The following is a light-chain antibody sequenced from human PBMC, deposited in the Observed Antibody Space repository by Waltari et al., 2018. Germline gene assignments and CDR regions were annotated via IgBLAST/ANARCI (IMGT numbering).Light chain of an antibody. V-gene: IGLV1-51*01. J-gene: IGLJ2*01. CDR2: DEN. Sequence: QSVLTQPPSVSAAPGQKVTIPCPGSNSNVGKNYVSWYQQFPGTAPKLLIYDENKRPSGIPDRFSGSRFGTSATLGITGLQTGDEADYYCGTWDSSLRAGVFGGGTKVTVL. CDR1: NSNVGKNY. CDR3: GTWDSSLRAGV.